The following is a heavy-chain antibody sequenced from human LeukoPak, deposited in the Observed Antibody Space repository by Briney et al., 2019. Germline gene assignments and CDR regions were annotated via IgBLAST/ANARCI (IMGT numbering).Heavy chain of an antibody. CDR2: IIPIFGTA. Sequence: ASVKVSCKASGGTFSSYAISWVRQAPGQGLEWMGGIIPIFGTANYAQKFQGRATITADESTSTAYMELSSLRSEDTAVYYCARDGVVLAAMVGYYYGMDVWGQGTTVTVSS. CDR1: GGTFSSYA. CDR3: ARDGVVLAAMVGYYYGMDV. J-gene: IGHJ6*02. V-gene: IGHV1-69*13. D-gene: IGHD2-2*01.